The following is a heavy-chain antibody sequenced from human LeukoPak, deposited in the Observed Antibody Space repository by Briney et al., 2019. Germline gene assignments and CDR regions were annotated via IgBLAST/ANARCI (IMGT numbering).Heavy chain of an antibody. CDR1: GFTFSSYT. J-gene: IGHJ3*01. CDR3: ARPYSGFFAAFDV. CDR2: ISYDGSDK. V-gene: IGHV3-30-3*01. D-gene: IGHD3-10*01. Sequence: PGRSLRLSCAASGFTFSSYTIHWVRQAPGKGLELVAVISYDGSDKYYADSVKGRFTISRDNSKNTLYLQMNSLGAEDTAVYYCARPYSGFFAAFDVWGQGTMVTVSS.